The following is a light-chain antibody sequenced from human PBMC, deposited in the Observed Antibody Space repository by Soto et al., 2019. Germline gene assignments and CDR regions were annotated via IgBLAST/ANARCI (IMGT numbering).Light chain of an antibody. V-gene: IGKV3-20*01. Sequence: EIVLTQSPGTLSLSPGERATLSCRASQSINNRYLAWYQQKPGQAPRLLIYAASSRATGIPDRFSGSGSGTDFXLXXXXXEPEDFAVYYCQQFGSSPGFTFGPGTKVDIK. CDR2: AAS. CDR1: QSINNRY. CDR3: QQFGSSPGFT. J-gene: IGKJ3*01.